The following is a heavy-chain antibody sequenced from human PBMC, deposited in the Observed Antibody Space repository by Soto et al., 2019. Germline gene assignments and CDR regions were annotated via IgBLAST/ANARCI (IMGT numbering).Heavy chain of an antibody. Sequence: EVQLVQAGAEVEKPGESLRISCKGAGYSFTSYWICWVRQMPGQGLEWMGIIYPGDSDTSYSPSFQGQVTISADQSISTAYLQWSSLKASDAAMYYCARHFVEYDYSNYVAYWGQGTLVTVSS. D-gene: IGHD4-4*01. V-gene: IGHV5-51*01. CDR3: ARHFVEYDYSNYVAY. CDR1: GYSFTSYW. CDR2: IYPGDSDT. J-gene: IGHJ4*02.